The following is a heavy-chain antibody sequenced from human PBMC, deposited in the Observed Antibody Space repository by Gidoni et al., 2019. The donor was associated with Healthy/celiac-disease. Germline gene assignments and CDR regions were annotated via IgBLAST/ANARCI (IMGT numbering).Heavy chain of an antibody. CDR1: GFTFSSYS. V-gene: IGHV3-48*02. D-gene: IGHD4-17*01. CDR3: ADGDSSSEASKPLDY. J-gene: IGHJ4*02. CDR2: ISSSSSTI. Sequence: EVQLVESGGGLVQPGGSLRLSCAASGFTFSSYSMNWVRQAPGKGLEWVSYISSSSSTIYYADSVKGRFTISRDNAKNSLYLQMNSLRDEDTAVYYCADGDSSSEASKPLDYWGQGTLVTVSS.